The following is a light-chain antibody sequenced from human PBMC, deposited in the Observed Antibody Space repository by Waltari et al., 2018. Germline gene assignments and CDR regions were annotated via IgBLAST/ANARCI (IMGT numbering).Light chain of an antibody. Sequence: QSVLSQPPSASGTPGQGATISCSGSSSKIGHNYVYWYHQLPGTAPKLLIYSKNQRPSGVSVRVSGPKSVTAASLAINGLRSEDEADYYCATWDDSLRMVFGGGTELTVL. CDR3: ATWDDSLRMV. CDR2: SKN. J-gene: IGLJ3*02. CDR1: SSKIGHNY. V-gene: IGLV1-47*01.